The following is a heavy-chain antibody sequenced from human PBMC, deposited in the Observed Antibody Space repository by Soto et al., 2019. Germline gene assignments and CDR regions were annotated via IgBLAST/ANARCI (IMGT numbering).Heavy chain of an antibody. Sequence: EVQLVESGGDLVQPGGSLRLSCAASGITFSSYRMSWVRQAPGKGLEWVANINQDGSEKHYVDSVKGRFTISRDNARSSLYLQMISLRGEDTAMYYCARDGDPVFSGGWPWFDPWGQGTLVTVSS. CDR1: GITFSSYR. J-gene: IGHJ5*02. V-gene: IGHV3-7*01. CDR2: INQDGSEK. D-gene: IGHD6-19*01. CDR3: ARDGDPVFSGGWPWFDP.